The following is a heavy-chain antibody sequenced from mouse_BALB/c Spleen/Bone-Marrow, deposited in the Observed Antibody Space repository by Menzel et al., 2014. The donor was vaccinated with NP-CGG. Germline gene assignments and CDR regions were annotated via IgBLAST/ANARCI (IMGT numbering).Heavy chain of an antibody. V-gene: IGHV3-8*02. CDR2: ISYSGST. Sequence: VQLQQSGPSLVKPSQTLSLTCSVTGDSITSGYWNWIRKFPGNKLEYMGYISYSGSTYYNPSLKSRISITRDTSKNPYYLQLNSVTTEDTATYYCARGGGSSYNYAMDYWGQGTSVTVSS. J-gene: IGHJ4*01. CDR3: ARGGGSSYNYAMDY. D-gene: IGHD1-1*01. CDR1: GDSITSGY.